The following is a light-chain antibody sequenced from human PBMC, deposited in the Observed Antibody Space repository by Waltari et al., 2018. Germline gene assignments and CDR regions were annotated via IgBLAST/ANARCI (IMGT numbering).Light chain of an antibody. CDR1: QSISNY. J-gene: IGKJ2*03. Sequence: DIKMTQSPSTLSAFVGVTITITCRASQSISNYLAWYQQKPGKAPKLLIYKASSSGSGVPSRFSGSGAGTEFTLTISSLQPDDFATYYCQQYNTYSSFGQGTKLEIK. CDR2: KAS. CDR3: QQYNTYSS. V-gene: IGKV1-5*03.